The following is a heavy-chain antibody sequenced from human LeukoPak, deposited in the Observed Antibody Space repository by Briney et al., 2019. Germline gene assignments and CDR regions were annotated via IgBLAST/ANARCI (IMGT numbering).Heavy chain of an antibody. CDR1: GFTVSKTY. Sequence: AGSLRLSCAASGFTVSKTYMTWVRQAPGKGLEWVSHIDDADSTHYADSVKGRFTISRDNSKNTLFLQMNSLRAEDTAVYYCARKSALIVVSGTIGMDVSGQGTTVTVSS. V-gene: IGHV3-53*01. CDR3: ARKSALIVVSGTIGMDV. CDR2: IDDADST. D-gene: IGHD6-19*01. J-gene: IGHJ6*02.